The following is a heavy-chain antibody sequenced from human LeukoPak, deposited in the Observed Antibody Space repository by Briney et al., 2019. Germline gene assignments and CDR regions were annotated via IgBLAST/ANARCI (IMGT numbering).Heavy chain of an antibody. CDR1: GFTFSSYA. CDR3: ARGSQYSSTWYGWYFDY. D-gene: IGHD6-13*01. Sequence: GGSLRLSCAASGFTFSSYAMSWVRQAPGKGLEWVSAISGSGGSTYYADSVKGRFTISRDNSKSTLYLQMNSLRAEDTAAYYCARGSQYSSTWYGWYFDYWGQGTLVTASP. J-gene: IGHJ4*02. CDR2: ISGSGGST. V-gene: IGHV3-23*01.